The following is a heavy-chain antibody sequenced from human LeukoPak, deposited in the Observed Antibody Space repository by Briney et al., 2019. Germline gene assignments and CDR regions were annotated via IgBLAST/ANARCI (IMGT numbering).Heavy chain of an antibody. D-gene: IGHD3-10*01. V-gene: IGHV3-30*04. CDR1: GFTFSSYA. CDR3: AKVRFGELLRGYIDY. Sequence: PGRSLRLSCAASGFTFSSYAMHWVRQAPGKGLEWVSVISYDGSNKYYADSVKGRFTISRDNSKNTLYLQMNSLRAEDTAVYYCAKVRFGELLRGYIDYWGQGTLVTVSS. CDR2: ISYDGSNK. J-gene: IGHJ4*02.